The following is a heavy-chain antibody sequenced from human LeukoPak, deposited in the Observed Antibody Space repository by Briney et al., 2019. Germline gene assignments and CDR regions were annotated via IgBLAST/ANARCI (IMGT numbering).Heavy chain of an antibody. CDR3: ARDLYGDYLNWFDP. Sequence: ASVKVSCKASGYTFTSDGISWVRQAPGQGLEWMGWISAYNGNTNYAQKLQGRVTMTTDTSTSTAYMELRSLRSDDTAVYYCARDLYGDYLNWFDPWGQGTLVTVSS. D-gene: IGHD4-17*01. V-gene: IGHV1-18*01. J-gene: IGHJ5*02. CDR2: ISAYNGNT. CDR1: GYTFTSDG.